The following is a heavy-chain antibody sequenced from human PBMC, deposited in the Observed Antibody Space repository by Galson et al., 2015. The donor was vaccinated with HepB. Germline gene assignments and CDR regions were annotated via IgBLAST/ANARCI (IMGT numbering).Heavy chain of an antibody. Sequence: SLRLSCASSGFTFGDYAVNWFRQAPGKGLEWIGFIRRNTYGATTEYAASLKDRYSISRDDSKNIAHLQMNSLQTEDTAVYFCAREAAGLGGYFDYWGRGTLVTVSS. D-gene: IGHD6-13*01. V-gene: IGHV3-49*03. CDR3: AREAAGLGGYFDY. CDR1: GFTFGDYA. J-gene: IGHJ4*02. CDR2: IRRNTYGATT.